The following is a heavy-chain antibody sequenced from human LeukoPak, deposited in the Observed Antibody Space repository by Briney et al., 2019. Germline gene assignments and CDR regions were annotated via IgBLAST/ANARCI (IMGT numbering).Heavy chain of an antibody. J-gene: IGHJ4*02. Sequence: GGSLRLSCAASGFTFSSYAMSWVRQAPGKGLEWVSGISGSGGSTYYADSGEGRFTISRDNSKNTLYLQMNSLGAEDTAVYYCAKRGHLTHAFDYWGQGTLVTVSS. CDR1: GFTFSSYA. D-gene: IGHD3-10*01. V-gene: IGHV3-23*01. CDR2: ISGSGGST. CDR3: AKRGHLTHAFDY.